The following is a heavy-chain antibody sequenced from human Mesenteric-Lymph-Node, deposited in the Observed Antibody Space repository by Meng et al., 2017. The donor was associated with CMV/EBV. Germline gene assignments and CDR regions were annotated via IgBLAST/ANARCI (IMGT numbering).Heavy chain of an antibody. Sequence: TVSGGSISSGGYDWSWIRQHPGKGLEWIGYIYYSGSTYYNPSLKSRVTISVDTSKNQFSLKLSSVTAADTAVYYCARSYYGSGSSFDYWGQGTLVTVSS. CDR2: IYYSGST. J-gene: IGHJ4*02. CDR3: ARSYYGSGSSFDY. CDR1: GGSISSGGYD. V-gene: IGHV4-31*03. D-gene: IGHD3-10*01.